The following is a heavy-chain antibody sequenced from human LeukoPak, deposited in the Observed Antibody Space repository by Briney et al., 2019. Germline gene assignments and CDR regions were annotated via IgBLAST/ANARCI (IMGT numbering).Heavy chain of an antibody. CDR1: GVSISGYY. Sequence: PSGTLCLTSTVSGVSISGYYWSWMGRPAGKGVEGIRPTYASGRTNYNPSLSSRVTISVDTSKSQLSLTLSSVTAADTAVYYCARESNSGWRSLDYWGQGALVTVSS. D-gene: IGHD6-19*01. V-gene: IGHV4-4*07. CDR2: TYASGRT. CDR3: ARESNSGWRSLDY. J-gene: IGHJ4*02.